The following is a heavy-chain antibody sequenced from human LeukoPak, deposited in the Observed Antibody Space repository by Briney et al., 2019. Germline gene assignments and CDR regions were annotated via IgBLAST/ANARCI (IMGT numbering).Heavy chain of an antibody. CDR1: GGSISSGGYY. Sequence: PSETLSLTCTVSGGSISSGGYYWSWIRQPPGKGLEWIGNIHNSESTYYNPSLKSRVTMSVDTSKNQFSLKLSSVTAADTAVYYCARYSYGRTSNWFDPWGQGTLATVSS. V-gene: IGHV4-39*01. CDR3: ARYSYGRTSNWFDP. D-gene: IGHD5-18*01. CDR2: IHNSEST. J-gene: IGHJ5*02.